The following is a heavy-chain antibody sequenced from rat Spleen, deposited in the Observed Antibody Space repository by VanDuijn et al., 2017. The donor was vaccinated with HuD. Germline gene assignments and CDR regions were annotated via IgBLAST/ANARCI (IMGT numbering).Heavy chain of an antibody. J-gene: IGHJ2*01. CDR3: ASSYSSYIYFDY. D-gene: IGHD1-2*01. Sequence: EVQLQESGPGLVKPSQSLSLTCSVTGYSITSSYRWNWIRKFPGNKLEWMGYINSADNTNYNPSLKSRIPITRDTSKNQFFLQVNSVTTEDTATYYCASSYSSYIYFDYWGQGVMVTVSS. CDR1: GYSITSSYR. CDR2: INSADNT. V-gene: IGHV3-3*01.